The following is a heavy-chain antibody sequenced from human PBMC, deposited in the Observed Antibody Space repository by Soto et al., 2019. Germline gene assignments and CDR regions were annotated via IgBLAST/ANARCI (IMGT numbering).Heavy chain of an antibody. CDR2: ISSSSSYT. CDR1: GFTFSAYY. V-gene: IGHV3-11*05. J-gene: IGHJ5*02. Sequence: QVQLVESGGGLVKPGGSLRLSCAASGFTFSAYYMNWIRQAPGKGLEWVSYISSSSSYTNYADSVKGRFTISRDNAKNTLYLQMNSLRAEDTAVYDCARDHYCPGWFDPWGQGTLVTVSS. CDR3: ARDHYCPGWFDP. D-gene: IGHD2-15*01.